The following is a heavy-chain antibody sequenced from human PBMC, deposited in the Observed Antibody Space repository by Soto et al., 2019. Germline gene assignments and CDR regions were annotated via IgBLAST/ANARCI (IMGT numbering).Heavy chain of an antibody. CDR3: ARLASGYLEYFQH. Sequence: SETLSLTCTVSGGSISSGGYYWSWIRQHPGKGLEWIGYIYYSGSTFYNPSLKSRITISVDTSKNQFSLKLSSVTAADTAVYYCARLASGYLEYFQHWGQGTLVTVSA. J-gene: IGHJ1*01. CDR2: IYYSGST. D-gene: IGHD3-22*01. CDR1: GGSISSGGYY. V-gene: IGHV4-31*03.